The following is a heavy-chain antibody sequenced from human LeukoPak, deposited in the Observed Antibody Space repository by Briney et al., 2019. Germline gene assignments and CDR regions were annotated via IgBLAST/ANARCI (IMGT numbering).Heavy chain of an antibody. CDR3: TAKAVYNFY. V-gene: IGHV3-23*01. D-gene: IGHD1-1*01. J-gene: IGHJ4*02. Sequence: PGGPLRLSGAASGFTFSGFGLSWGRQAPGKGLGWLSAIGGSGIGTYYADSVKGRFTISRDNSKDTLYLHLTGLRAEDTGVYYCTAKAVYNFYWGQGTLVTVSS. CDR1: GFTFSGFG. CDR2: IGGSGIGT.